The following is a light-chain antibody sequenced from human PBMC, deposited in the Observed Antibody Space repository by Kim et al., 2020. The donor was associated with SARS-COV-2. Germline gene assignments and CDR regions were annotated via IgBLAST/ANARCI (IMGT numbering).Light chain of an antibody. Sequence: SYELTQPPSVSVAPGKTARITCGGNNIGSKSVHWYQQTPGQAPVLVIYYDSDRPSGIPERLSGSNSGNTATLTISRVEAGAEADYYCPVSDSSSSLLVF. J-gene: IGLJ2*01. CDR1: NIGSKS. CDR2: YDS. CDR3: PVSDSSSSLLV. V-gene: IGLV3-21*04.